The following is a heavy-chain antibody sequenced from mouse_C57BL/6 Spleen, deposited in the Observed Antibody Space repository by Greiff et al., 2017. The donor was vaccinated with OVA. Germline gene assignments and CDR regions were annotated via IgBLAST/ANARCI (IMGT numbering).Heavy chain of an antibody. J-gene: IGHJ4*01. D-gene: IGHD2-4*01. CDR3: ARVDDYDPFYAMDY. V-gene: IGHV1-54*01. CDR2: INPGSGGT. Sequence: QVQLQQSGAELVRPGTSVKVSCKASGYAFTNYLIEWVKQRPGQGLEWIGVINPGSGGTNYNEKFKGKATLTADKSSSTAYMQLSSLTSEDSAVYFCARVDDYDPFYAMDYWGQGTSVTVSS. CDR1: GYAFTNYL.